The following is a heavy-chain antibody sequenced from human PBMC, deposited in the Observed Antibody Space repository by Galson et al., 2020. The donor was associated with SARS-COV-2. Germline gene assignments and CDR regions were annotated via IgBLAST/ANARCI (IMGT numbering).Heavy chain of an antibody. D-gene: IGHD3-16*01. CDR2: INSEGSST. CDR3: ARGDMRNDYFDF. V-gene: IGHV3-74*01. CDR1: GFTFSSYW. J-gene: IGHJ4*02. Sequence: GGSLRLSCAASGFTFSSYWMHWVRQAPGKGLVWVSRINSEGSSTNYADSVKGRFTISGDNAKNTLYLQMSSLRAEDTAVYYCARGDMRNDYFDFWGQGTLVTVSS.